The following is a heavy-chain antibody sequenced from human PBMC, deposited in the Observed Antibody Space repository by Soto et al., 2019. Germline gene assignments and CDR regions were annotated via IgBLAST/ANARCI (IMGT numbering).Heavy chain of an antibody. D-gene: IGHD5-18*01. J-gene: IGHJ4*02. CDR2: INPNGGIT. CDR1: GYTFTHYY. Sequence: QVQLVQSGAEVKKPGASVRVSCKASGYTFTHYYIHWVRQAPGQGLAWMGIINPNGGITTYAQKFRAGFSMTRDTSTSTVYLELSSLSSEDSAGYYCATSVNSAMAFDYWGQGTLVTVSS. CDR3: ATSVNSAMAFDY. V-gene: IGHV1-46*01.